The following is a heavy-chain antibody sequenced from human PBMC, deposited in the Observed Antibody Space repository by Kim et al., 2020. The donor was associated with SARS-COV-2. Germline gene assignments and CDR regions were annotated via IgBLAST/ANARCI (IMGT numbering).Heavy chain of an antibody. CDR3: AKGTAAGTELSSYYYYYGMDV. V-gene: IGHV3-9*01. CDR2: ISWNSGSI. CDR1: GFTFDDYA. D-gene: IGHD6-13*01. J-gene: IGHJ6*02. Sequence: GGSLRLSCAASGFTFDDYAMHWVRQAPGKGLEWVSGISWNSGSIGYADSVKGRFTISRDNAKNSLYLQMNSLRAEDTALYYCAKGTAAGTELSSYYYYYGMDVWGQGTTVTVSS.